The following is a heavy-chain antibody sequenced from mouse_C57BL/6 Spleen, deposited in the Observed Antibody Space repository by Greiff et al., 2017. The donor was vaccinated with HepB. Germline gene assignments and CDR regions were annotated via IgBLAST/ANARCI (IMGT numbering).Heavy chain of an antibody. CDR1: GFTFSDYY. D-gene: IGHD2-3*01. CDR2: INYDGSST. Sequence: EVKLMESEGGLVQPGSSMKLSCTASGFTFSDYYMAWVRQVSERGLEWVANINYDGSSTYYLDSLKSRFIISRDNAKNIIYLQMSSLKSEDTATYYCASYYDGYYGYWGQGTTLTVSS. V-gene: IGHV5-16*01. CDR3: ASYYDGYYGY. J-gene: IGHJ2*01.